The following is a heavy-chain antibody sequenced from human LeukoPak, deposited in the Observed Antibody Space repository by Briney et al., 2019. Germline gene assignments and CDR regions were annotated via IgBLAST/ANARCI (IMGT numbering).Heavy chain of an antibody. Sequence: PSGTLSLTCAVSGGSIISSNWWSWVRQPPDKGLEWIGEIYHSGSTNYNPSLRSRVTISVDKSKNQFSLKLTSMTAADTAVYYCTRSVQHTINWSGGNWGQGTLVTVSS. J-gene: IGHJ4*02. D-gene: IGHD1-1*01. CDR2: IYHSGST. CDR3: TRSVQHTINWSGGN. CDR1: GGSIISSNW. V-gene: IGHV4-4*02.